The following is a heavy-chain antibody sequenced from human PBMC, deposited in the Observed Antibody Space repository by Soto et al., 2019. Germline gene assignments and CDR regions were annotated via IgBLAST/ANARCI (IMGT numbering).Heavy chain of an antibody. D-gene: IGHD2-15*01. J-gene: IGHJ6*02. CDR1: VGVITSSNW. Sequence: SEPLSLTWALSVGVITSSNWCSWVRQPPGKVLEWIGEIYHSVSTNYNPSLKSRVTISVDKSKNQFSLKLSSVTAADTAVYYCARARAWYHNYYYGMDVWGQGTTVTVSS. CDR3: ARARAWYHNYYYGMDV. CDR2: IYHSVST. V-gene: IGHV4-4*02.